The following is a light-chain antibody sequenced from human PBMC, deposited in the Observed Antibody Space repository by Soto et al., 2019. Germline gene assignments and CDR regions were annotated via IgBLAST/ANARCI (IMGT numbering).Light chain of an antibody. CDR1: QSISTW. J-gene: IGKJ1*01. CDR3: QHYVFYLWT. V-gene: IGKV1-5*03. Sequence: IQRTHSPSTXATAKKDRFTITRGASQSISTWLAWFQQNPGTAXKXXLYKASSLESGVPSRFSGSGSGTEFTLNISILQPDDFVTYYCQHYVFYLWTFCHVTKVDI. CDR2: KAS.